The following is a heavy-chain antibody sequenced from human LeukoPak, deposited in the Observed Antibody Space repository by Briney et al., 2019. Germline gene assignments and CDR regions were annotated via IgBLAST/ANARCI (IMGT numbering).Heavy chain of an antibody. CDR2: ISGSGGST. CDR1: GFTFSIYA. V-gene: IGHV3-23*01. CDR3: AKGSSSWYDNEHY. J-gene: IGHJ4*02. D-gene: IGHD6-13*01. Sequence: GGSLRLSCAASGFTFSIYAMSWVRQAPGKGLEWVSAISGSGGSTYYADSVKGRFTISRDNSKNTLYLQMNSLRAEDTAVYYCAKGSSSWYDNEHYWGQGTLVTVSS.